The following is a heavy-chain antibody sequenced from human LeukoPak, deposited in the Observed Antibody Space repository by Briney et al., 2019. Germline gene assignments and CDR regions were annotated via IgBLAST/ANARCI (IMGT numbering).Heavy chain of an antibody. V-gene: IGHV3-11*04. J-gene: IGHJ3*02. CDR3: ARVKDDPGDENDAFDI. CDR2: ISSSGSTI. D-gene: IGHD2-21*01. Sequence: GGSLRLSCAASGFTFSDYYMSWLRQAPGKGLEWVSYISSSGSTIYYADSVKGRFTISRDNAKNSLYLQMNSLRAEDTAVYYCARVKDDPGDENDAFDIWGQGTMVTVSS. CDR1: GFTFSDYY.